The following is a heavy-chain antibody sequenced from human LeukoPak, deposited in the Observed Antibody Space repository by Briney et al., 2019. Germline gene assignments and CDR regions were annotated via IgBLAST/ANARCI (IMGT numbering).Heavy chain of an antibody. D-gene: IGHD2-2*01. CDR2: ISAYNGNT. CDR1: GYTFTNHG. V-gene: IGHV1-18*01. CDR3: ARDVGYCSSTSCSRGDY. Sequence: ASVKVSCKASGYTFTNHGISWVRQAPGQGLEWMGRISAYNGNTDYAQKLQGRVTMTTDTSTTTAYMELRSLRSDDTAVYYCARDVGYCSSTSCSRGDYWGQGTLVTVSS. J-gene: IGHJ4*02.